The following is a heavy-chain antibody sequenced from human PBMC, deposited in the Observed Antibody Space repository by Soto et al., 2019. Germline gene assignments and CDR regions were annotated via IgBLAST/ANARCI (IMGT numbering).Heavy chain of an antibody. V-gene: IGHV1-69*12. D-gene: IGHD1-7*01. CDR3: ASCLHPSSPVPLGALDLMRWFDP. CDR2: IIPIFGTA. Sequence: QVQLVQSGAEVKKPGSSVKVSCKASGGTFSSYAISWVRQAPGQGLEWMGGIIPIFGTANYAQKFQGRVTITADESTSTAYMELSSLRSEDTAVYYCASCLHPSSPVPLGALDLMRWFDPWGQGTLVTVSS. CDR1: GGTFSSYA. J-gene: IGHJ5*02.